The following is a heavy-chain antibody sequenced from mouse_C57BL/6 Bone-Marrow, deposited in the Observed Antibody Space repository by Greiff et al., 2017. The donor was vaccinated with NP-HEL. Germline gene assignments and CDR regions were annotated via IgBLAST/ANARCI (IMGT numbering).Heavy chain of an antibody. J-gene: IGHJ1*03. D-gene: IGHD2-3*01. Sequence: QVQLQQPGAELVKPGASVKLSCKASGYTFTSYWMHWVKQRPGQGLEWIGMIHPNSGSTNYNEKFKSKATLTVDKSSSTAYMQLSSLTSEDSAVYYCARSGLLRPWYFDVGGTGTTVTVSS. CDR3: ARSGLLRPWYFDV. CDR1: GYTFTSYW. V-gene: IGHV1-64*01. CDR2: IHPNSGST.